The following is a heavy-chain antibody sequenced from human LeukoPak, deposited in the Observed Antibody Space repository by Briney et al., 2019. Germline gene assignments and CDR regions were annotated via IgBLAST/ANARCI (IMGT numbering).Heavy chain of an antibody. D-gene: IGHD3-22*01. CDR2: ISYDGSNK. CDR3: ARDSSWYDSSGYCDY. Sequence: GGSLRLSCAASGFTFSSYGMHWVRQAPGKGLGWVAVISYDGSNKYYADSVKGRFTISRDNSKNTLYPEMNSLRAEDTAVYYCARDSSWYDSSGYCDYWGQGTLVTVSS. V-gene: IGHV3-30*03. J-gene: IGHJ4*02. CDR1: GFTFSSYG.